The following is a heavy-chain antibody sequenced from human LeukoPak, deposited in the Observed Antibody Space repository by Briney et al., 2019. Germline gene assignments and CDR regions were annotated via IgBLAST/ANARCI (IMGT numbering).Heavy chain of an antibody. CDR2: INPSGGST. Sequence: ASVKVSCKASGYTFTIYYIHWVRQAPGQGLEWMGVINPSGGSTSYAQKFQGRVTMTRDTSTRTVYMELSSLTSEDTAVYYCARDPSYSSGWYDYWGQGTLVAVSS. J-gene: IGHJ4*02. CDR1: GYTFTIYY. D-gene: IGHD6-19*01. CDR3: ARDPSYSSGWYDY. V-gene: IGHV1-46*01.